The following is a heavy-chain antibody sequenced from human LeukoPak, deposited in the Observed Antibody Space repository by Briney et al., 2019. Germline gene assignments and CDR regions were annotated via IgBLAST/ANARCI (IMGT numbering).Heavy chain of an antibody. CDR2: IYTSGSP. CDR3: ARDYDFWSGYPSGDNYYFYMDV. D-gene: IGHD3-3*01. Sequence: SDTLSLPCTVSGGSISSGSYYWRWIRQPAGKGLEWIVRIYTSGSPNYNPSLRSRLTMSVDMSKNQFSLKLSSVTAADTAVYYCARDYDFWSGYPSGDNYYFYMDVWGKGTTVTVSS. J-gene: IGHJ6*03. CDR1: GGSISSGSYY. V-gene: IGHV4-61*02.